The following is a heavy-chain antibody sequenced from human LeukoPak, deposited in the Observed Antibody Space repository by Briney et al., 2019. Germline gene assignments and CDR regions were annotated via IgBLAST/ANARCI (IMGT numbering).Heavy chain of an antibody. V-gene: IGHV3-9*01. J-gene: IGHJ4*02. CDR3: AKDGRNNFDY. D-gene: IGHD1-14*01. CDR1: GFTFYHYT. CDR2: ISWNSGSI. Sequence: GRSLTLSCAASGFTFYHYTMHWLRQAPGKGREWVLGISWNSGSIGYAASVKGRFTISRDNAKNSLYLQMNNLRPEDTALYYCAKDGRNNFDYWGQGTLVTVSS.